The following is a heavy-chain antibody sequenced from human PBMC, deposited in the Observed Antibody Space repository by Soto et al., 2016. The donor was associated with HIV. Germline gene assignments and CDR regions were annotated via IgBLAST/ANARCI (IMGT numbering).Heavy chain of an antibody. CDR2: ITWNNSSK. CDR1: GFTFGDYG. Sequence: EVQLVESGGGVVRPGGSLRLSCEGAGFTFGDYGMSWVRQVPGKGLEWVSGITWNNSSKTYLDSVEGRFIISRDNAKNSLYLQMNSLKVEDTAMYYCAREKWVRSYYYYYMDVWGTGTTVTVSS. CDR3: AREKWVRSYYYYYMDV. V-gene: IGHV3-20*04. J-gene: IGHJ6*03. D-gene: IGHD3-10*01.